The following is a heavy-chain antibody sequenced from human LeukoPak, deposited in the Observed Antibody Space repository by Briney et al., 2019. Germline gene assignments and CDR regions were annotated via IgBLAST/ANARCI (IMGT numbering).Heavy chain of an antibody. D-gene: IGHD6-6*01. CDR3: ARGLNEVTARPSTDFDY. V-gene: IGHV1-46*01. J-gene: IGHJ4*02. CDR1: GYTFTSYY. CDR2: INPSGGST. Sequence: ASVKVSCKASGYTFTSYYMHWVRQAPGQGLEWMGIINPSGGSTSYAQKFQGRVTMTRDTSTSTVYMELSSLRSEDTAVYYCARGLNEVTARPSTDFDYWGQGTLVTVSS.